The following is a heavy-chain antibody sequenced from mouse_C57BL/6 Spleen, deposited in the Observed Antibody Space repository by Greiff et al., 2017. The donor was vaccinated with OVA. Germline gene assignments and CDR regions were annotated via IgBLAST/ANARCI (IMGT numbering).Heavy chain of an antibody. CDR1: GFNIKDDY. V-gene: IGHV14-4*01. J-gene: IGHJ4*01. CDR3: IYGNPYAMDY. Sequence: DVQLQESGAELVRPGASVKLSCTASGFNIKDDYMHWVKQRPEQGLEWIGWIDPENGDTEYASKFQGKATITADTSSNTAYLQLSSLTSEDTAVYYCIYGNPYAMDYWGQGTSVTVSS. CDR2: IDPENGDT. D-gene: IGHD2-1*01.